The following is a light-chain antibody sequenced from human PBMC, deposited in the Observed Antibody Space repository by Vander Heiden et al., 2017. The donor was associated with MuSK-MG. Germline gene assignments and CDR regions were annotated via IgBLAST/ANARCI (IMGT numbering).Light chain of an antibody. CDR2: GAS. V-gene: IGKV1-9*01. CDR1: QDILRY. CDR3: QQLHTYPRT. J-gene: IGKJ4*01. Sequence: TQMTQSPASLTASVGDRVTITCRASQDILRYLAWYQQKPGSAPKLLIYGASTLQSGVPSRFSGSGSGTDFTLTISSLQPEDFATYFCQQLHTYPRTFGGGTRVEI.